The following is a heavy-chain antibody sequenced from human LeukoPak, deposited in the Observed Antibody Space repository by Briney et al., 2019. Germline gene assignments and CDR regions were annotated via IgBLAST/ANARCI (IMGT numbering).Heavy chain of an antibody. V-gene: IGHV3-23*01. J-gene: IGHJ2*01. CDR1: GFTFSSYA. D-gene: IGHD4-17*01. Sequence: PGGSLRLSCAASGFTFSSYAMSWVRQAPGKGLEWVSAISGSGGSTYYADSVKGRFTISRDNSKNTLYLQMNSLRAEDTAVYYCAKDAGGLGDYLPWYFDLWGRGTLVTVSS. CDR2: ISGSGGST. CDR3: AKDAGGLGDYLPWYFDL.